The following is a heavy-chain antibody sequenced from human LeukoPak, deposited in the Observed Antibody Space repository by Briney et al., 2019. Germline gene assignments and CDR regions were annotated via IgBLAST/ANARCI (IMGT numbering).Heavy chain of an antibody. Sequence: SETLSLTRTVSGGSIRSYYWSWIRQPPGKGLECIGYIYYIGSTNYNPSLKSRVTISLDTSKSQFSLKLTSVTPADTAVYYCARGGIVGSRTNWFDPWGQGILVTVSS. CDR3: ARGGIVGSRTNWFDP. D-gene: IGHD1-26*01. CDR2: IYYIGST. CDR1: GGSIRSYY. J-gene: IGHJ5*02. V-gene: IGHV4-59*01.